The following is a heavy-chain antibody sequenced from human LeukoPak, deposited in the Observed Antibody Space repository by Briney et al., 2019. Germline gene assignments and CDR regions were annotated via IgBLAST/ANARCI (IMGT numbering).Heavy chain of an antibody. V-gene: IGHV3-23*01. J-gene: IGHJ4*02. CDR3: AKVLGDY. CDR1: GFIFSSYA. CDR2: ISGSGGST. Sequence: HPGGALRLPCAAPGFIFSSYAMPWARRAPGKGLEWISAISGSGGSTYYADSVKGRFAISRDNSKNTLYLHMNSLRAEDTAVYYCAKVLGDYWGQGTLVTVSS.